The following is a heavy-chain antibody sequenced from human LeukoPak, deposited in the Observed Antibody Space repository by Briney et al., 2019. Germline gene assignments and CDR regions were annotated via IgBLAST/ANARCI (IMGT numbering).Heavy chain of an antibody. CDR2: ICYSGST. CDR1: GGSVSSGSYY. Sequence: LETLSLTCSVSGGSVSSGSYYWSWIRQPPGKGLEWIGDICYSGSTNYNPSLKSRVTISVDTSKNQFSLKLSSVTAADTAVYYCARGNWYFDLWGRGTLVTVSS. CDR3: ARGNWYFDL. V-gene: IGHV4-61*01. J-gene: IGHJ2*01.